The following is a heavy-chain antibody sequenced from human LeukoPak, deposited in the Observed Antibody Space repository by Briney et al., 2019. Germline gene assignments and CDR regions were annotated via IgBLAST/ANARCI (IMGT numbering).Heavy chain of an antibody. V-gene: IGHV3-33*06. CDR3: AKGDRQYYYDSSGYYLGDY. CDR1: GFTLSSYG. D-gene: IGHD3-22*01. Sequence: GGSLILSCAASGFTLSSYGMHSVRQAPGKGLEWVAVIWYDGSNKYYADSVKGRFTISRHNYKNTLYLKMSSVRAEDSVVYYCAKGDRQYYYDSSGYYLGDYWGQGTLVTVSS. CDR2: IWYDGSNK. J-gene: IGHJ4*02.